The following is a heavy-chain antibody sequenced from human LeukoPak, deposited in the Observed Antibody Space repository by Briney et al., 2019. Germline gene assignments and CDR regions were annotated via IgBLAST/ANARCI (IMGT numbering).Heavy chain of an antibody. J-gene: IGHJ6*01. CDR1: GFTFSGFA. D-gene: IGHD2/OR15-2a*01. CDR2: ISGSGDNT. Sequence: GGSLRLSCAASGFTFSGFAMSWVRRTPGKGLEWVSGISGSGDNTLYADSVNGRFSISRDNSKNTLYLEMNSLRAEDTAIYYCAKMKGHPLPKYFLDVWGQGTTVTVSS. CDR3: AKMKGHPLPKYFLDV. V-gene: IGHV3-23*01.